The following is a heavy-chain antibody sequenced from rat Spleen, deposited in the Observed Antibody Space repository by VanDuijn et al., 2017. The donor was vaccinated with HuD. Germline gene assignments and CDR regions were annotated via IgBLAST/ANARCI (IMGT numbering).Heavy chain of an antibody. V-gene: IGHV5-25*01. D-gene: IGHD1-9*01. J-gene: IGHJ2*01. Sequence: EVQLVESGGGLVQPGRSLKLSCVASGFTFTNYDMAWVRQAPTKGLEWIASISTGGGNTYYRDSVKGRFTISRDDVKSTLSLQMDSLRSEDTATYYCARRHYGYTDYFDYWGQGVMVTVSS. CDR2: ISTGGGNT. CDR1: GFTFTNYD. CDR3: ARRHYGYTDYFDY.